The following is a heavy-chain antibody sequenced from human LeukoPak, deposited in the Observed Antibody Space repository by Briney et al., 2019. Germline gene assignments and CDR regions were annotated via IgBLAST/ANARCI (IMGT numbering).Heavy chain of an antibody. CDR2: VYASGST. J-gene: IGHJ4*02. CDR3: ARDFYGDDGHHPFDY. D-gene: IGHD2/OR15-2a*01. V-gene: IGHV4-4*07. Sequence: PSETLSLTCSVSGGSISNYYWNWIRQPAGKGLEWIGRVYASGSTNYNPSLKSRVTISMVKSKNHFSLNLKSVTAADTGFYYCARDFYGDDGHHPFDYWGQGIQVTVSS. CDR1: GGSISNYY.